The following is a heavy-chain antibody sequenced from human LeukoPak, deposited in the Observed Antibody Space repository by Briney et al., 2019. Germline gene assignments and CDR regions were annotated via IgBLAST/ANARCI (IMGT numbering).Heavy chain of an antibody. J-gene: IGHJ5*02. CDR3: ARLFTIFGVVLSKFDP. Sequence: SETLSLICAVYGGSFSGYYWSWIRQPPGKGLEWIGEINHSGSTNYNPSLKSRVTISVDTSKNQFSLKLSSVTAADTAVYYCARLFTIFGVVLSKFDPWGQGTLVTVSS. D-gene: IGHD3-3*01. V-gene: IGHV4-34*01. CDR2: INHSGST. CDR1: GGSFSGYY.